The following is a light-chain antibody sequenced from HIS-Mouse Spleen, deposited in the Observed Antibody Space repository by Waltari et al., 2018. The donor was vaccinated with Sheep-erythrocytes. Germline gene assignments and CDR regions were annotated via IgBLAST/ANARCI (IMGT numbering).Light chain of an antibody. CDR2: EGS. V-gene: IGLV2-23*01. J-gene: IGLJ3*02. CDR3: CSYAGSSTPWV. Sequence: QSALTQPASVSGSPGQSITISCTGTSSDVGSYNLFSWYQQHPGKAPKLMSYEGSKGPSGVSNRCAGSKSGTTASLTISGLQAEDEADYYCCSYAGSSTPWVFGGGTKLTVL. CDR1: SSDVGSYNL.